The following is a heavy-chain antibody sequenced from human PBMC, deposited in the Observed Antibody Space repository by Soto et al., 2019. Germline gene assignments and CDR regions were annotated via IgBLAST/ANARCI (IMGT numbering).Heavy chain of an antibody. D-gene: IGHD6-13*01. CDR2: IYYSGNT. CDR1: GVSISSYF. CDR3: ARTLSSSWLRTFDY. J-gene: IGHJ4*02. V-gene: IGHV4-59*01. Sequence: SETLSLTCTVSGVSISSYFWNWIRQPPGKELEWIGYIYYSGNTNYNPSLKSRVTISVDTSKNQFSLKLSSVTAADTAVYYCARTLSSSWLRTFDYWGRGTLVTVSS.